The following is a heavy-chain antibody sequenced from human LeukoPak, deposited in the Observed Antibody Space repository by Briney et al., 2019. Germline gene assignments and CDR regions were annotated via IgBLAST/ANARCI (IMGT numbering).Heavy chain of an antibody. CDR3: AKDGGYSYVEDAFDI. CDR1: GFTFSSYA. J-gene: IGHJ3*02. D-gene: IGHD5-18*01. Sequence: GGSLRLSCAASGFTFSSYAMYWVRQAPGKGLEWVAVISYDGSNKDYADSVKGRFTISRDNSKNTLYLQMNSLRAEDTAVYYCAKDGGYSYVEDAFDIWGQGTMVTVSS. CDR2: ISYDGSNK. V-gene: IGHV3-30-3*01.